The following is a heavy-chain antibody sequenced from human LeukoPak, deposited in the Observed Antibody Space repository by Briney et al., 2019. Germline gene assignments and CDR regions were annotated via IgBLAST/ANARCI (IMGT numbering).Heavy chain of an antibody. CDR3: ARESGGWFDP. J-gene: IGHJ5*02. D-gene: IGHD1-26*01. V-gene: IGHV4-59*01. CDR1: GGSISNYY. CDR2: IYYSGST. Sequence: SETLSLTCTVSGGSISNYYWSWIRQPPGKGLEWIGYIYYSGSTNYNPSLKSRVTMSEDTSNNQFSLKLSSVTDADTAVYYCARESGGWFDPWGQRTLVTVSS.